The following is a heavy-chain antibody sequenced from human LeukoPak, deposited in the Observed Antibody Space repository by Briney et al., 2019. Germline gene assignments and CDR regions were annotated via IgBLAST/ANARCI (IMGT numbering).Heavy chain of an antibody. J-gene: IGHJ4*02. D-gene: IGHD5-18*01. CDR1: GGSISSGDYY. CDR3: ARASGYSYGYSFDY. V-gene: IGHV4-30-4*01. Sequence: SETLSLTRTVSGGSISSGDYYWSWIRRPPGKGLEWIGYIYYSGSTYYNPSLKSRVTISVDTSKNQFSLKLSSVTAADTAAYYCARASGYSYGYSFDYWGQGTLVTVSS. CDR2: IYYSGST.